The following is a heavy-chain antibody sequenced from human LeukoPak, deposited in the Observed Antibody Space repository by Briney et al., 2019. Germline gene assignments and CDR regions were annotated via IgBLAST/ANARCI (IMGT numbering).Heavy chain of an antibody. D-gene: IGHD1-26*01. CDR3: AKGPLSGSPLLVDY. Sequence: GGSLRLSCAASGFTFSSYGMSWVRQAPGKGLEWVSAISGSGGSTYYADSVKGRFTISRDNSKNTLYLQMNSLRAEDTAVYYCAKGPLSGSPLLVDYWGQGTLVTVSS. J-gene: IGHJ4*02. CDR2: ISGSGGST. CDR1: GFTFSSYG. V-gene: IGHV3-23*01.